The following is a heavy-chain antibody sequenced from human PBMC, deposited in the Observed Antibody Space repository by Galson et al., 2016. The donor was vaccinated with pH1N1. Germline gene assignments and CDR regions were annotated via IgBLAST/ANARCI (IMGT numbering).Heavy chain of an antibody. CDR3: ARNGRYGHCGGGNCYPAEDFQY. Sequence: SLRLSCAASGFTFTDYYMSWIRQAPGKGLEWIAYISSSGSYINYADSVKGGFTVSRDHANRSLWLQLNSLTVEDTAVYFCARNGRYGHCGGGNCYPAEDFQYWGRGTLVSVSS. V-gene: IGHV3-11*06. CDR2: ISSSGSYI. D-gene: IGHD2-15*01. CDR1: GFTFTDYY. J-gene: IGHJ1*01.